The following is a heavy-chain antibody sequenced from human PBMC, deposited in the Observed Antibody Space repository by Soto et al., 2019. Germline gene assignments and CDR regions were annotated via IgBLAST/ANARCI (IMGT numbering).Heavy chain of an antibody. CDR1: GFTFSSYA. D-gene: IGHD6-13*01. V-gene: IGHV3-23*01. Sequence: PGGSLRLSCAASGFTFSSYAMSWVRQAPGKGLEWVSAISGSGGSTYYADSVKGRFTISRDNSKNTLYLQMNSLRAEDTAVYYCAKIGGKSSSWYYNWFDPWGQGTLVTVSS. J-gene: IGHJ5*02. CDR3: AKIGGKSSSWYYNWFDP. CDR2: ISGSGGST.